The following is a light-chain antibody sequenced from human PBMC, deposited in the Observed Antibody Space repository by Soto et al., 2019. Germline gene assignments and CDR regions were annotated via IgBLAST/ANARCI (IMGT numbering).Light chain of an antibody. V-gene: IGKV3-15*01. Sequence: EIVMTQSPATLSVSPGEEATFSCRASQSISNDLAWFQQKPGQAPRLLITGASTRVTGIPARFSGSGSGTEFTLTISSLQSEDFAVYYCQQYHGWPWTFGEGTKVEIK. CDR1: QSISND. J-gene: IGKJ1*01. CDR2: GAS. CDR3: QQYHGWPWT.